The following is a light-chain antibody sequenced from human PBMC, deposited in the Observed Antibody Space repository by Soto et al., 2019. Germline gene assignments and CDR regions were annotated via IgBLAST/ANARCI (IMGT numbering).Light chain of an antibody. CDR2: GTS. V-gene: IGKV3-11*01. J-gene: IGKJ1*01. CDR1: QSVSTN. Sequence: EIVMTQSPATLSVSPGERATLSCRASQSVSTNLAWYQQKPGQSPRLLIYGTSTRATGIPDRFSGSGSGTDFTLTISSLEPEDFAVYYCQQRSNWPGTFGQGTNVDIK. CDR3: QQRSNWPGT.